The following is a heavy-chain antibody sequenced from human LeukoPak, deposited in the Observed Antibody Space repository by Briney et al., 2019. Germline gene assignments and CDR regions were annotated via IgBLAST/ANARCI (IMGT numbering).Heavy chain of an antibody. V-gene: IGHV3-7*04. CDR1: GFPFSSYW. D-gene: IGHD3-10*01. CDR2: IKKDGDDK. CDR3: ARVPGTSNYYGLGSPDY. Sequence: GGSLRLSCAASGFPFSSYWMSWVRQAPGKGLEWVANIKKDGDDKHYVDSVKGRFTVSRDNAKTSLYLQMNNLRAEDTAVYYCARVPGTSNYYGLGSPDYWGQGTLVTVSS. J-gene: IGHJ4*02.